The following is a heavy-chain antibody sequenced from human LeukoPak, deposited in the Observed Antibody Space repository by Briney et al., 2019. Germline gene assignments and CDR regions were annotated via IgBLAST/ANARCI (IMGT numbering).Heavy chain of an antibody. J-gene: IGHJ3*02. D-gene: IGHD1-26*01. CDR2: IYSGGDT. Sequence: GGSLRLSCAASGFTVSRYYMSWVRQAPGKGLEWVSVIYSGGDTYYADSVKGRFTISRDNSKNTLYLQMNSLRAEDTAVYYCAKHSVGSIVGATEDAFDIWGQGTMVTVSS. CDR1: GFTVSRYY. CDR3: AKHSVGSIVGATEDAFDI. V-gene: IGHV3-66*04.